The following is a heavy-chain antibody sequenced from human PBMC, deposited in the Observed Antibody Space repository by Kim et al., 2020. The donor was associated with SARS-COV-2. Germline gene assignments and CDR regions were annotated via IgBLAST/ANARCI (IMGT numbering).Heavy chain of an antibody. CDR3: VRSSSWKDYYFDY. V-gene: IGHV4-59*01. Sequence: NYNPSLKSRVTISVDTSKNQFSLKLSSVTAADTAVYYCVRSSSWKDYYFDYWGQGTLVTVSS. D-gene: IGHD6-13*01. J-gene: IGHJ4*02.